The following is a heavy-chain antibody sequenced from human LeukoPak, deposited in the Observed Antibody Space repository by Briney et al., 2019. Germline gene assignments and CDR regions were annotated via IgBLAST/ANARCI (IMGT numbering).Heavy chain of an antibody. D-gene: IGHD3-3*01. Sequence: GGSLRLSCAASGFTFSSYAMSWVRQAPGKGLEWVSAISGSGGSTYYADSVKGRFTISRDNSKNTLYLQMNSLRAEDMALYYCAKGGITIFGYPFDYWGQGTLVTVSS. V-gene: IGHV3-23*01. CDR1: GFTFSSYA. CDR2: ISGSGGST. J-gene: IGHJ4*02. CDR3: AKGGITIFGYPFDY.